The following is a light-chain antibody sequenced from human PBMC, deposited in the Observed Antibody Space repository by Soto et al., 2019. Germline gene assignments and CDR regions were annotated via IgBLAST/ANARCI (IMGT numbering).Light chain of an antibody. Sequence: QTVVTQEPSFSVSPGGTVTLTCGLSSGSVSTSYYPSWFQQTPGQAPRTLIYSTNTRSSGVPDRFSGSILGNRAALTTTGAQADDESDYYCVLYMRSGIWVFGGGTKLTVL. J-gene: IGLJ3*02. CDR3: VLYMRSGIWV. V-gene: IGLV8-61*01. CDR2: STN. CDR1: SGSVSTSYY.